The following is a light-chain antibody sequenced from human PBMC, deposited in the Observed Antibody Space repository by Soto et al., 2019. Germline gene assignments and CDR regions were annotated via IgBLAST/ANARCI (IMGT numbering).Light chain of an antibody. J-gene: IGKJ1*01. V-gene: IGKV1-5*01. CDR3: QQYSSFLWT. Sequence: DIPMTQSPSTLSASVGDRVTITCRASQSISKWLAWSQQKPGKAPKLLIFDASTLETGVPSRFSGSASGTEFTLTISSLQPDDFATYYCQQYSSFLWTFGQGTKVEFK. CDR2: DAS. CDR1: QSISKW.